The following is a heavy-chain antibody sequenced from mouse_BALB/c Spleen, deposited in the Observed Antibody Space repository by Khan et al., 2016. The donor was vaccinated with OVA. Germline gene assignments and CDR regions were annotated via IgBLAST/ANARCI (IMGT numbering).Heavy chain of an antibody. CDR1: GYSFTGYF. CDR3: ARKNGSDFDY. V-gene: IGHV1-20*02. CDR2: INPHIGET. J-gene: IGHJ2*01. Sequence: VQLQQSGPELVKPGASVKISCKASGYSFTGYFMNWVMQSHGKSLEWIGRINPHIGETLYNQKFKGKATLTVDESSSTAHMELRSLASEDSAVYYCARKNGSDFDYWGQGTTPTVSS. D-gene: IGHD1-1*01.